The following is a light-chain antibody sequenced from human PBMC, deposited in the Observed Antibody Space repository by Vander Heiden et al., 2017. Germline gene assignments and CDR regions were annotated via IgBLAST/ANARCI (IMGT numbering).Light chain of an antibody. Sequence: DIVMTQSPDSLAVSLGETATINCKSSQSVSFSSNNKNYLAWYQLKPGQPPKLLINWASTRESGVPDRFSGSGSGTDFTLTISSLQAEDVAVYYCLQVYNHLQTFGQGTRVEIK. V-gene: IGKV4-1*01. CDR3: LQVYNHLQT. CDR1: QSVSFSSNNKNY. J-gene: IGKJ1*01. CDR2: WAS.